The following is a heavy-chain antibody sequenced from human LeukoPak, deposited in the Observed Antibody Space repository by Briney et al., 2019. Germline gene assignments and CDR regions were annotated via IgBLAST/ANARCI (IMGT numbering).Heavy chain of an antibody. D-gene: IGHD5-24*01. Sequence: GGTLRLSCAASGFTFSSYGMSWDRQAPGKGLEWVSAISGSGGSTYYADSVKGRFTISRDNSKNTLYLQMNSLRAEDTAVYYCAREMATIDYYYYMDVWGKGTTVTISS. CDR2: ISGSGGST. CDR3: AREMATIDYYYYMDV. CDR1: GFTFSSYG. V-gene: IGHV3-23*01. J-gene: IGHJ6*03.